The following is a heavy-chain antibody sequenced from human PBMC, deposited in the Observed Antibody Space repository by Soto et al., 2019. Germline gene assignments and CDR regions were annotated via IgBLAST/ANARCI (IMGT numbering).Heavy chain of an antibody. D-gene: IGHD1-26*01. CDR2: TSYDGNNK. Sequence: QVQLVDSGGDVVQPGGSLRLSCTGSGFTFGNYGMHWVRQAPGKGLEWVASTSYDGNNKYYADSLKGRFTISRDNSKKMVYLQMTSLGPEDTALYYCAKGGGSARDFDYWGQGALVTVSS. V-gene: IGHV3-30*18. J-gene: IGHJ4*02. CDR3: AKGGGSARDFDY. CDR1: GFTFGNYG.